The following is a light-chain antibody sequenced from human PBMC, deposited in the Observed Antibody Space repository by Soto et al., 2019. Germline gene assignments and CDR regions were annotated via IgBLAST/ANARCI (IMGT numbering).Light chain of an antibody. CDR1: QSVGNS. Sequence: EIVMTQYPATLSVSAGERAALSCRASQSVGNSLAWYQQKPGQAPRLLLYRASYRATGIADRFSGSGSGTEFTLTISSLQSEYFAVYYCQQYKNWYSFGQGTKLEIK. CDR3: QQYKNWYS. J-gene: IGKJ2*01. V-gene: IGKV3-15*01. CDR2: RAS.